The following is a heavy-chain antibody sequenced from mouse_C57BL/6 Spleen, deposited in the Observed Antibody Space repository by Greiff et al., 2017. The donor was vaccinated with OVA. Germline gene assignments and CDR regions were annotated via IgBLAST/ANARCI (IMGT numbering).Heavy chain of an antibody. Sequence: EVKLQESGPGLVKPSPSLSLTCSVTGYSITSGYYWNWIRQLPGNKLEWMGYISYDGSNNYNPSLKNRISITRDTSKNQFFLKLNSVTTEDTATYYCARDGAQDYAMDYWGQGTSVTVSS. CDR2: ISYDGSN. CDR1: GYSITSGYY. CDR3: ARDGAQDYAMDY. D-gene: IGHD3-2*02. V-gene: IGHV3-6*01. J-gene: IGHJ4*01.